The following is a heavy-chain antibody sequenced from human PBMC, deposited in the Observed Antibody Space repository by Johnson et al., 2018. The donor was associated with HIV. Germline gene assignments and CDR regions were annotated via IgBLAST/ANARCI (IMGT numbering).Heavy chain of an antibody. J-gene: IGHJ3*02. CDR3: ARSPYYDDYWSDAFDI. V-gene: IGHV3-66*01. D-gene: IGHD4-17*01. CDR1: GFTFSSYA. CDR2: IYSGGST. Sequence: VQLVESGGGLVQPGGSLRLSCAASGFTFSSYAIHWVRQAPGKGLEWVSVIYSGGSTYYADSVKGRFTISRDNSKNTLYLQMNSLRAEDTAVYYCARSPYYDDYWSDAFDIWGQGTMVTVSS.